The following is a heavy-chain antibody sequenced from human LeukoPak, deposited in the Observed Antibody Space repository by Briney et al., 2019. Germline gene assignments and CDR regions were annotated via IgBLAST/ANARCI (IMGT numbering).Heavy chain of an antibody. Sequence: GGSLRLSCAASGFTFSSYSMNWVRQAPGKGLEWVSYISSSSTIHYADSVKGRFTISRDNAKNSLYLQMNSLRAEDTAVYYCARDQRHYDILTGPMPYYYGMDVWGQGTTVTVSS. CDR2: ISSSSTI. D-gene: IGHD3-9*01. CDR1: GFTFSSYS. J-gene: IGHJ6*02. CDR3: ARDQRHYDILTGPMPYYYGMDV. V-gene: IGHV3-48*04.